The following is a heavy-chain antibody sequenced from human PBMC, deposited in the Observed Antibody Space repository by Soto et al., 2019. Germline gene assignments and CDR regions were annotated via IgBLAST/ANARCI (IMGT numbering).Heavy chain of an antibody. CDR3: ARGEAGITMVRGSKSLYFQH. CDR2: IIPSGGST. J-gene: IGHJ1*01. D-gene: IGHD3-10*01. Sequence: QVQLVQSGAEVKKPGASVKVSCKASGYTFTSYYMHWVRQAPGQGLEWMGIIIPSGGSTSYAQKFQGRVTMTRDTSTSTVYMELSSLRSEDTAVYYCARGEAGITMVRGSKSLYFQHWGQGTLVTVSS. CDR1: GYTFTSYY. V-gene: IGHV1-46*03.